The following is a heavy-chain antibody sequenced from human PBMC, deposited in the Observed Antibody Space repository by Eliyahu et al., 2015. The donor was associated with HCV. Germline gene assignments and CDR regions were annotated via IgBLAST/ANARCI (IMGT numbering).Heavy chain of an antibody. CDR1: GFTFSSYA. J-gene: IGHJ4*02. CDR2: ISYDGSNK. Sequence: SSAASGFTFSSYAMHWVRQAPGKGLEWVAVISYDGSNKYYADSVKGRFTISRDNSKNTLYLQMNSLRAEDTAVYYCARSSYYDSSGYLDYWGQGTLVTVSS. V-gene: IGHV3-30-3*01. CDR3: ARSSYYDSSGYLDY. D-gene: IGHD3-22*01.